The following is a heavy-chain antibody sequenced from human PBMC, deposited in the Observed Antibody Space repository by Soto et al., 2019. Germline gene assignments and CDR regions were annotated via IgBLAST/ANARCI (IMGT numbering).Heavy chain of an antibody. CDR2: FDPEDGET. V-gene: IGHV1-24*01. D-gene: IGHD6-19*01. Sequence: ASVKVSCKVSGYTLTELSMHWVRQAPGKGLEWMGGFDPEDGETIYAQKFQGRVTMTEDTSTDTAYMELSSLRSEDTAVYYCAVQWLVKNYYYMDVWGKGTTVTVSS. CDR1: GYTLTELS. J-gene: IGHJ6*03. CDR3: AVQWLVKNYYYMDV.